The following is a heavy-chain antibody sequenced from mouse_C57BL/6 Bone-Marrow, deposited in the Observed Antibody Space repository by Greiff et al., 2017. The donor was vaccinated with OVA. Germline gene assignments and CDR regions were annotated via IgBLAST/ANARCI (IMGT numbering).Heavy chain of an antibody. CDR1: GYSFTGYY. CDR2: INPSTGGT. CDR3: ERGNYYGSSYYYFDY. Sequence: VQLQQSGPELVKPGASVKISCKASGYSFTGYYMNWVKQSPEKSLEWIGEINPSTGGTTYNQKFKAKATLTVDKSSSTAYMQLKSLTSEDSAVYYCERGNYYGSSYYYFDYWGQGTTLTVSS. J-gene: IGHJ2*01. D-gene: IGHD1-1*01. V-gene: IGHV1-42*01.